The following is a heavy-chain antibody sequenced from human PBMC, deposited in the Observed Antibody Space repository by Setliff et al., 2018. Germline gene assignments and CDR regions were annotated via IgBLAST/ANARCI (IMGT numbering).Heavy chain of an antibody. Sequence: ASVKVSCKASGYTFTSNHVHWGRQAPGQGLEWMGTINPSGGSTIYAPDFQGRVTMTRDTSTNIAYMELSGLRYADSAIYYCIMNMVRPVTGLDCWGPGTLVTVSS. CDR2: INPSGGST. J-gene: IGHJ4*02. V-gene: IGHV1-46*01. CDR3: IMNMVRPVTGLDC. D-gene: IGHD2-8*01. CDR1: GYTFTSNH.